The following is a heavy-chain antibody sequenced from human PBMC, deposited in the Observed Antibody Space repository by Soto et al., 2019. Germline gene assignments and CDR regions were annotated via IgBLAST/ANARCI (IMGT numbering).Heavy chain of an antibody. CDR1: GGSISGHY. V-gene: IGHV4-59*11. CDR2: IFYSGSTTY. Sequence: SETLSLTCTVSGGSISGHYWIWIRQPPGEGMEWIGYIFYSGSTTYNNNPSLKSRVSISVDTSKNQFYLRLSSVTAADTAVYYCARVGSSGWSPDYWGQGTLVTVSS. J-gene: IGHJ4*02. CDR3: ARVGSSGWSPDY. D-gene: IGHD6-19*01.